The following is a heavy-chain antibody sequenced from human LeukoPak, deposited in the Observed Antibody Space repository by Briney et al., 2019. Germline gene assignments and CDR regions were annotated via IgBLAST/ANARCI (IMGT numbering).Heavy chain of an antibody. CDR2: ISSDGSSA. J-gene: IGHJ4*02. Sequence: HPGGSLRLSCAASGFSFSTYWMHWVRQAPGKGLVWVSYISSDGSSASYADSVRGRFTISRDNAENSLYLQMSSLRAEDTAVYYCARRYYGSATYRLPYDYWGQGTLVTVSS. V-gene: IGHV3-74*01. D-gene: IGHD3-22*01. CDR3: ARRYYGSATYRLPYDY. CDR1: GFSFSTYW.